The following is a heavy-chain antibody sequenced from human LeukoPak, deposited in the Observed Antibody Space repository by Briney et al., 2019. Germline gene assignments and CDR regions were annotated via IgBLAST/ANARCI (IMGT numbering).Heavy chain of an antibody. CDR1: GYTFTSYG. CDR2: INPNSGGT. CDR3: ARLYYYGSGSYSAGAFDI. J-gene: IGHJ3*02. Sequence: GASVKVSCKASGYTFTSYGISWVRQAPGQGLEWMGWINPNSGGTNYAQKFQGRVTMTRDTSISTAYMELSRLRSDDTAVYYCARLYYYGSGSYSAGAFDIWGQGTMVTVSS. D-gene: IGHD3-10*01. V-gene: IGHV1-2*02.